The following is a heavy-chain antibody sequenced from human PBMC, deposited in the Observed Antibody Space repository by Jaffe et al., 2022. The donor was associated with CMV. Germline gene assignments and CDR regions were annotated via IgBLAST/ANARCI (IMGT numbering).Heavy chain of an antibody. J-gene: IGHJ6*02. CDR1: GGSISSGGYY. CDR3: ARGFDCSSTSCYPYYYYGMDV. Sequence: QVQLQESGPGLVKPSQTLSLTCTVSGGSISSGGYYWSWIRQHPGKGLEWIGYIYYSGSTYYNPSLKSRVTISVDTSKNQFSLKLSSVTAADTAVYYCARGFDCSSTSCYPYYYYGMDVWGQGTTVTVSS. D-gene: IGHD2-2*01. CDR2: IYYSGST. V-gene: IGHV4-31*03.